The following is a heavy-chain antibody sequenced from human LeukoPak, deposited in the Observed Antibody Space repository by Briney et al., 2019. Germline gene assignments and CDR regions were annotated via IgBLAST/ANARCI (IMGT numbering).Heavy chain of an antibody. V-gene: IGHV3-9*01. J-gene: IGHJ4*02. D-gene: IGHD1-26*01. CDR1: GFTFDDYA. CDR2: ISWNSGSI. CDR3: AKGGSYTIDY. Sequence: GGSLRLSCAASGFTFDDYAMHWVRQAPGKGLEWVSGISWNSGSIGYADSVKGRFTISRDNAKNTLHLQMNSLRVEDTAVYYCAKGGSYTIDYWGQGTLVPVSS.